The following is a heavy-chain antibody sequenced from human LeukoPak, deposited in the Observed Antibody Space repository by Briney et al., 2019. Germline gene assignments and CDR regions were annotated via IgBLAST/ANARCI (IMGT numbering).Heavy chain of an antibody. CDR2: ISAYNGNT. D-gene: IGHD3-22*01. CDR1: GYTFYSYG. CDR3: ARDRNYYDSSAYYFFDY. Sequence: GASVKVSCKASGYTFYSYGISWVRQAPGQGLEWMGWISAYNGNTNYAQKFQDRVTVTTDTSTSTAYMELRSLRSDDTAVYYCARDRNYYDSSAYYFFDYWGQGTLVTVSS. J-gene: IGHJ4*02. V-gene: IGHV1-18*01.